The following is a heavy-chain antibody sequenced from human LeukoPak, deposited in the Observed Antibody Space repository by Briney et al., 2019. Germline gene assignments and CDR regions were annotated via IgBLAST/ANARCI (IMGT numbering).Heavy chain of an antibody. CDR2: INHSGST. J-gene: IGHJ6*03. CDR3: ARASYYYYYMDV. V-gene: IGHV4-34*01. CDR1: GGSFSGYY. Sequence: PSETLSLTCAAYGGSFSGYYWSWIRQPPGKGLEWIGEINHSGSTNYNPSLKSRVTISVDTSKNQFSLKLSSVTAADTAVYYCARASYYYYYMDVWGKGTTVTVSS.